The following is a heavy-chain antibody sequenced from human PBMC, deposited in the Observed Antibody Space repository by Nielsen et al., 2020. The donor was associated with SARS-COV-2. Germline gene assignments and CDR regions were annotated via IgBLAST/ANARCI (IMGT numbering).Heavy chain of an antibody. Sequence: SATLSLTCTVSGGSMNDYYWSWIRQSPGTGLDYIGYIYYSGTTNYNPSLKSRVTMSIDTSKNQFSLNLRSVTAVDTAVYFCARASGFWSGYYPLVDYWGQGSLVTVSS. CDR3: ARASGFWSGYYPLVDY. D-gene: IGHD3-3*01. CDR1: GGSMNDYY. V-gene: IGHV4-59*01. J-gene: IGHJ4*02. CDR2: IYYSGTT.